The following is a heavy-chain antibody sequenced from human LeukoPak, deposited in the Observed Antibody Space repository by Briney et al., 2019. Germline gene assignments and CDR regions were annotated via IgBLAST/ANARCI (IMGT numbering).Heavy chain of an antibody. CDR3: ARGVRGVSLQSGY. Sequence: PGGSLRLSCAASGFTFSSYGMHWVRQAPGKGLDWVAFIRYDGSNKYYADSVKGRFTISRDNSKNTLYLQMNSLRAEDTAVYYCARGVRGVSLQSGYWGQGTLVTVSS. CDR2: IRYDGSNK. D-gene: IGHD3-10*01. J-gene: IGHJ4*02. CDR1: GFTFSSYG. V-gene: IGHV3-30*02.